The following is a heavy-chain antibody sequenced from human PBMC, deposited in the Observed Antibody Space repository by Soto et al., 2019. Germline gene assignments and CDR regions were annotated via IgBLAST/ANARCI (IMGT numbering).Heavy chain of an antibody. CDR2: FRAGGDDGTT. CDR1: GFTFSRYF. V-gene: IGHV3-23*01. Sequence: GGSLRPSSVASGFTFSRYFMSWVRQAPGKGLEWVAGFRAGGDDGTTYYADSVKGRFTISRDNSKNTLFLQMNSLRAEDTAIYYCAKKVNSGSGSQYFDYFGQGTLVTVSS. D-gene: IGHD3-10*01. J-gene: IGHJ4*02. CDR3: AKKVNSGSGSQYFDY.